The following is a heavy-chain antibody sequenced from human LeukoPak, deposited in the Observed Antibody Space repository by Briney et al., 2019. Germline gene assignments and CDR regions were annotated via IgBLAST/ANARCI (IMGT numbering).Heavy chain of an antibody. CDR2: IIPIFGTA. J-gene: IGHJ4*02. Sequence: GASVKVSCTASGGTFSSYAISWVRQAPGQGLEWMGGIIPIFGTANYAQKFQGRVTITADESTSTAYMELSSLRSEDTAVYYCAKRDGYNYAYWGQGTLVTVSS. D-gene: IGHD5-24*01. V-gene: IGHV1-69*13. CDR3: AKRDGYNYAY. CDR1: GGTFSSYA.